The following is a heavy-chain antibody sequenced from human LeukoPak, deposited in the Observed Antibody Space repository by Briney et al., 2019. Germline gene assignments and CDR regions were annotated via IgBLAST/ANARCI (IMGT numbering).Heavy chain of an antibody. V-gene: IGHV4-59*11. CDR2: IYYSGST. D-gene: IGHD3-10*02. CDR3: AICSYYYYYYMDV. J-gene: IGHJ6*03. Sequence: SETLSLTCTVSGGSISSHYWSWIRQPPGKGLEWIGYIYYSGSTNYNPSLKSRVTISVDTSKNQFSLKLSSVTAADTAVYYCAICSYYYYYYMDVWGKGTTVTVSS. CDR1: GGSISSHY.